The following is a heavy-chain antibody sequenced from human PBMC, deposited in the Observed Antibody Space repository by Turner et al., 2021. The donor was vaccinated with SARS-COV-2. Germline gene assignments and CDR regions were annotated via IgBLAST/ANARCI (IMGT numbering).Heavy chain of an antibody. CDR1: GFTFSSYW. CDR2: INRDGSST. V-gene: IGHV3-74*01. D-gene: IGHD2-15*01. Sequence: EVQLVESGGGLRQHGGSLGLSCAASGFTFSSYWMHWVRQAPGKGLVWVSRINRDGSSTSYAESVKGRFTISRDNAKNTLYLQMNSLRAEDTAVYYCARDVVTATPGLDYWGQGTLVTVSS. J-gene: IGHJ4*02. CDR3: ARDVVTATPGLDY.